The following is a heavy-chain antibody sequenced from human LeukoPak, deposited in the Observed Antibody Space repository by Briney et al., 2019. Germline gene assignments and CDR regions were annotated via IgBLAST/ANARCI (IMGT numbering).Heavy chain of an antibody. J-gene: IGHJ3*02. Sequence: GGSLRLSCAASGLTFSSYAMSWVRQAPGKGLEWVSTINGGGDSTNHADSVKGRFTISRDNSKNTLYLQMNSLRAEDTAVYYCAKRDGYKSGAVDIWGQGTMVTVSS. CDR1: GLTFSSYA. D-gene: IGHD5-24*01. CDR2: INGGGDST. CDR3: AKRDGYKSGAVDI. V-gene: IGHV3-23*01.